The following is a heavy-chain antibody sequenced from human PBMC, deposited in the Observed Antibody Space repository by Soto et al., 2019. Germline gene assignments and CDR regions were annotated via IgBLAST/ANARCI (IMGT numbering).Heavy chain of an antibody. CDR2: IIPTLGTP. Sequence: QVQLVQSGAEVKKPGSSVKVSCKASGGTFSTHAISWVRQAPGQGLEWLGGIIPTLGTPNYAQKFQGRVTVTADEYTSTADMELSSVTSADTAVYYCARAASRSGYYAYYCGMDVWGQGTAVNV. CDR3: ARAASRSGYYAYYCGMDV. V-gene: IGHV1-69*01. J-gene: IGHJ6*02. CDR1: GGTFSTHA. D-gene: IGHD3-3*01.